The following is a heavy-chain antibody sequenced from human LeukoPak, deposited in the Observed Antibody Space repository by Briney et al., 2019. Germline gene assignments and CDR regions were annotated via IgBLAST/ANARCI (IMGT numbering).Heavy chain of an antibody. CDR3: ARGTVVPNWFDP. J-gene: IGHJ5*02. CDR1: GGSVSSYY. V-gene: IGHV4-59*02. CDR2: IYYSGST. Sequence: SETLSLTCTVSGGSVSSYYWSWIRQPPGKGLEWIAYIYYSGSTNYNPSLKSRVTISVDTSKNQFSLKLSSVTAADTAVYYCARGTVVPNWFDPWGQGTLVTVSS. D-gene: IGHD4-23*01.